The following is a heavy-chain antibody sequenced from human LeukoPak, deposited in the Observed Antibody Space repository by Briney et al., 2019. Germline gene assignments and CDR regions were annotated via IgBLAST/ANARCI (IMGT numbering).Heavy chain of an antibody. CDR1: GFTFSNYA. V-gene: IGHV3-23*01. J-gene: IGHJ6*02. CDR2: ISGSGGST. D-gene: IGHD2-2*01. CDR3: AKSTSPLYYYYGMDV. Sequence: GGSLRLSCAASGFTFSNYAMSWVRQAPGRGLEWVSTISGSGGSTYYADSVKGRFTISRDNSKNTLYLQLNSLRAEDTAVYYCAKSTSPLYYYYGMDVWGQGTTVTVSS.